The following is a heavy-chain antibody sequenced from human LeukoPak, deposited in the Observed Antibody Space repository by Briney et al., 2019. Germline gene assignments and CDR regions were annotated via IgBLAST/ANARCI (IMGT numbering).Heavy chain of an antibody. Sequence: GASVKVSCKASGYTFTSYYMHWVRQAPGQGLEWVGIINPSGGSTSYAQKFQGRVTMTRDTSTSTVYMELSSLRSEDTAVYYCARRGTSYDFWSGYYVGLFDYWGQGTLVTVSS. V-gene: IGHV1-46*01. CDR2: INPSGGST. J-gene: IGHJ4*02. CDR3: ARRGTSYDFWSGYYVGLFDY. CDR1: GYTFTSYY. D-gene: IGHD3-3*01.